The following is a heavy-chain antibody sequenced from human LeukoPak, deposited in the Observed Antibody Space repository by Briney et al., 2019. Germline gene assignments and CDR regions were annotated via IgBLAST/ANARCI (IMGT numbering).Heavy chain of an antibody. J-gene: IGHJ3*02. CDR3: ARGIGLRYFDAFDI. D-gene: IGHD3-9*01. CDR1: GGTFSSYA. CDR2: IIPIFGTA. V-gene: IGHV1-69*13. Sequence: ASVKVSCKASGGTFSSYAISWVRQAPGQGLEWMGGIIPIFGTANYAQKFQGRVTITADESTSTAYMELSSLRSEDTAVYYCARGIGLRYFDAFDIWGQGTMVTVSS.